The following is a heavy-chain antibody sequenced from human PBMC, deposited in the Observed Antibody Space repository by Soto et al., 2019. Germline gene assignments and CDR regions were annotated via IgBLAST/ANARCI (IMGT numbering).Heavy chain of an antibody. V-gene: IGHV1-69*13. CDR2: IIPIFGTA. J-gene: IGHJ4*02. CDR3: ARGGESSGYYYCLDY. D-gene: IGHD3-22*01. CDR1: GCAFSSYA. Sequence: EASVKVSCKASGCAFSSYAIGWVRQAPVQGLEWMGGIIPIFGTANYAQKFQGRVTITADESTSTAYMELSSLRSEDTAVYYCARGGESSGYYYCLDYWGQGTLVTVSS.